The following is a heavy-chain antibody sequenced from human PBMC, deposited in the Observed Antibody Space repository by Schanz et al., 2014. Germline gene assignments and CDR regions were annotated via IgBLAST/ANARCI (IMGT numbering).Heavy chain of an antibody. CDR2: INQDGSDK. CDR1: GFTFGTFW. V-gene: IGHV3-7*01. Sequence: EVQLVESGGGLPQPGGSLRLSCAASGFTFGTFWMSWVRQAPGKGMEWVANINQDGSDKSYVDSVKGRFTISRDNAKNSLYLQMNSLRAEDTAVYYCARDKGGYYPFDYWGQGSLVTVSS. J-gene: IGHJ4*02. CDR3: ARDKGGYYPFDY. D-gene: IGHD3-22*01.